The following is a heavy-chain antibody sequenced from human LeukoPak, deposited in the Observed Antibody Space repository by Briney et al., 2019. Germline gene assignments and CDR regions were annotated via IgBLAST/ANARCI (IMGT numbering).Heavy chain of an antibody. V-gene: IGHV4-59*01. CDR3: ARGYYDSSGLSFDY. CDR1: GGSISNYY. Sequence: SETLSLTCTVSGGSISNYYWTWIRQPPGKGLEWIGNIYYSGSTKYNPSLKSRVTISLDTSKKQFSLKLSSVTAADTAVYYCARGYYDSSGLSFDYWGQGTLVTVSS. J-gene: IGHJ4*02. D-gene: IGHD3-22*01. CDR2: IYYSGST.